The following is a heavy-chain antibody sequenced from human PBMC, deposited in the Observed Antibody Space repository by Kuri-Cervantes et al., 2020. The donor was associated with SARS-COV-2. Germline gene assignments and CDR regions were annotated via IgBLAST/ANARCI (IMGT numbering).Heavy chain of an antibody. D-gene: IGHD6-6*01. Sequence: ASVNVSCKASGYTFTSYDINWVRQATGQGLEWMGWMNPNSGIAGYAQKFQGRVTLTRDTSIGTAYMELSSLRSEDTAVYYCAFVPPSSTRYDYWGQGTLVTVSS. CDR1: GYTFTSYD. CDR3: AFVPPSSTRYDY. J-gene: IGHJ4*02. CDR2: MNPNSGIA. V-gene: IGHV1-8*01.